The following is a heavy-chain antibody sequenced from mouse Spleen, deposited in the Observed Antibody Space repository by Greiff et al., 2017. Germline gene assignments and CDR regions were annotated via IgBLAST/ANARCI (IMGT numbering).Heavy chain of an antibody. V-gene: IGHV5-9-3*01. Sequence: EVKLVESGGGLVKPGGSLKLSCAASGFTFSSYAMSWVRQTPEKRLEWVATIISGGSYIYYPDSVKGRFTISRDNAKNTLYLQMSSLRSEDTAMYYCARQMYDRYAMDYWGQGTSFTVSS. CDR1: GFTFSSYA. D-gene: IGHD2-14*01. CDR2: IISGGSYI. CDR3: ARQMYDRYAMDY. J-gene: IGHJ4*01.